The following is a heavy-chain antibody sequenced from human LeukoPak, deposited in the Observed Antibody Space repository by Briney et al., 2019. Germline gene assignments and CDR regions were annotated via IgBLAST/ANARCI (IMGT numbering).Heavy chain of an antibody. J-gene: IGHJ4*02. CDR2: IYYSGRT. V-gene: IGHV4-34*01. CDR1: GGSFSGYY. CDR3: ARGASRFLRH. Sequence: SETLSLTCAVYGGSFSGYYWGWIRQPPGKGLEWIGSIYYSGRTYYNPSLKRRDTIPVDTSKNQFSLKLSSVTAADTAVYYCARGASRFLRHWGQGTLVTVSS. D-gene: IGHD3-3*01.